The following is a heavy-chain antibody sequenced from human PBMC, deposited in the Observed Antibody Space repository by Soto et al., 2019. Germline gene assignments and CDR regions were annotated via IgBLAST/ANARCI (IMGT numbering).Heavy chain of an antibody. CDR1: GGTFSSFA. CDR2: TIPILGTA. Sequence: SVKVSCKASGGTFSSFAINWVRQAPGQGPEWIGGTIPILGTANYAQKFQGRVTIIADETTNTASLELTSLRSEDTAVYYCARGNALDIWGQGTTVTVSS. J-gene: IGHJ6*02. CDR3: ARGNALDI. V-gene: IGHV1-69*13.